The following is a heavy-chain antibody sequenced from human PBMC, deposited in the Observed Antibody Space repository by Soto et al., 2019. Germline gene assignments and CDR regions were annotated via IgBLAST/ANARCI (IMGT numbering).Heavy chain of an antibody. D-gene: IGHD4-17*01. J-gene: IGHJ6*03. V-gene: IGHV3-23*01. CDR1: GFTFGNYA. CDR2: VGVGGNSA. CDR3: AKVRNGDHDYYYYYYYMDV. Sequence: GGSLRLSCAASGFTFGNYAMHWVRQAPGKGLEWVSVVGVGGNSAYYAESVKGRFTTFRDDSRNMLFLQMNSLRADDTAVYYCAKVRNGDHDYYYYYYYMDVWGKGTTVTVSS.